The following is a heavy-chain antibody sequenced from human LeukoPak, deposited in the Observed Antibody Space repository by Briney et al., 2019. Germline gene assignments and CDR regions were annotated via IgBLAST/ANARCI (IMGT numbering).Heavy chain of an antibody. V-gene: IGHV4-39*07. J-gene: IGHJ3*02. D-gene: IGHD2-15*01. CDR2: IYYTEGT. CDR1: GGSISSSSYY. Sequence: SETLSLTCSVSGGSISSSSYYWGWIRQPPEKGLEWIGSIYYTEGTYYSPSLKSRVTISIDTSKNQFSLKLSSVTAADAAVYYCARARGGGWDDAFDIWGQGTMVTVSS. CDR3: ARARGGGWDDAFDI.